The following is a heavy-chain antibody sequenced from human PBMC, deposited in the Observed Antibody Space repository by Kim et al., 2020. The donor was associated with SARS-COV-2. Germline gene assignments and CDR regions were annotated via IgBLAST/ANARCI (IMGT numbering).Heavy chain of an antibody. CDR3: ARLDIAAAGTGRDY. CDR1: GGSFSGYY. D-gene: IGHD6-13*01. J-gene: IGHJ4*02. CDR2: INHSGST. V-gene: IGHV4-34*01. Sequence: SETLSLTCAVYGGSFSGYYWSWIRQPPGKGLEWIGEINHSGSTNYNPSLKSRVIISVDTSKNQFSLKLSSVTAADTAVYYCARLDIAAAGTGRDYWGQGTLVTVSS.